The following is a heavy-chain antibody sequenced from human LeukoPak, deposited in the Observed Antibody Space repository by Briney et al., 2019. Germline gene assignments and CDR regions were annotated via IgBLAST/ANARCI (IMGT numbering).Heavy chain of an antibody. Sequence: ASVKVSCKASGYIFTGYYMHWVRQAPGQGLEWMGWINPNSGGTNYAQKFQGRVTMTRDTSISTAYMELSRLRSDDTAVYYCARDLWGLGIAVAGTGGYWGQGTLVTVSS. CDR1: GYIFTGYY. CDR2: INPNSGGT. J-gene: IGHJ4*02. D-gene: IGHD6-19*01. CDR3: ARDLWGLGIAVAGTGGY. V-gene: IGHV1-2*02.